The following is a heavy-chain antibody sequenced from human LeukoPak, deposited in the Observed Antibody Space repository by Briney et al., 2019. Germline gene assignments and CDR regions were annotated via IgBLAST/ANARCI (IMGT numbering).Heavy chain of an antibody. CDR2: ISSSSSYI. CDR1: GFTFSSYS. D-gene: IGHD1-7*01. Sequence: PGGSLRLSCAASGFTFSSYSMNWVRQAPGKGLEWVSSISSSSSYIYYADSVKGRFTISRDNAKNSLYLQMNSLRAEDTAVYYCARDRVTSRNYYFDDWGQGTLVTVSS. CDR3: ARDRVTSRNYYFDD. V-gene: IGHV3-21*01. J-gene: IGHJ4*02.